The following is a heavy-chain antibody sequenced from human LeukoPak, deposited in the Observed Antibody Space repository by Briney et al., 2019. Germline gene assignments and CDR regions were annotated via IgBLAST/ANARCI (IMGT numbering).Heavy chain of an antibody. CDR1: GFSMSVYW. Sequence: GGSLRLSCEASGFSMSVYWMSWVRQAPGKGLEWVGNIKPDGSERNYVDPVKGRFTISRDNAKKSLYLQMNSLRAEDTAVYYCARDWGAYYHFFDYWGQGTLVTVSS. D-gene: IGHD3-22*01. CDR2: IKPDGSER. V-gene: IGHV3-7*01. CDR3: ARDWGAYYHFFDY. J-gene: IGHJ4*02.